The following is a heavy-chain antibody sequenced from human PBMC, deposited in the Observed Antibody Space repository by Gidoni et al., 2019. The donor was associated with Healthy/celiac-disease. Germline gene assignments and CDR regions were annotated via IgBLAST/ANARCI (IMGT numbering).Heavy chain of an antibody. CDR2: IYYSGST. CDR3: ASLPSKDLRGAMDV. J-gene: IGHJ6*02. V-gene: IGHV4-39*01. D-gene: IGHD4-4*01. Sequence: LEWIGSIYYSGSTYYNPSLKSRVTISVDTSKNQFSLKLSSVTAADTAVYYCASLPSKDLRGAMDVWGQGTTVTVSS.